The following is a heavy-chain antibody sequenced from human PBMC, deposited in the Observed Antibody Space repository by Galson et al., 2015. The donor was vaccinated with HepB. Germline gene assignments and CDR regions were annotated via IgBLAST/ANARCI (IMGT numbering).Heavy chain of an antibody. CDR1: GFTFSGSA. CDR2: IRGKVNSYAT. V-gene: IGHV3-73*01. Sequence: SLRLSCAAPGFTFSGSAMEWVRQASGKGLEWIGRIRGKVNSYATTYAGSVKGRFNIYRDDSKNTAYLQVSSLKTEDTAIYYCTRLPERYGGYSSCSYYYYYYMDVWGKGTTVTVSS. J-gene: IGHJ6*03. CDR3: TRLPERYGGYSSCSYYYYYYMDV. D-gene: IGHD3-22*01.